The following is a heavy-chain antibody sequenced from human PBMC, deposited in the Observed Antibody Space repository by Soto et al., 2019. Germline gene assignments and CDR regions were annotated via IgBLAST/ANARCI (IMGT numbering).Heavy chain of an antibody. Sequence: GGSLRLSCAASGFTFSSYVMHWVRQAPGKGLEWVAVIWYDGSNKYYADSVKGRFAVSRDDSRNMVYLQMNSLKTEDTGIYYCTTDSYSSTIIVRFDYWGQGTVVTVSS. CDR3: TTDSYSSTIIVRFDY. D-gene: IGHD1-26*01. V-gene: IGHV3-33*01. J-gene: IGHJ4*02. CDR1: GFTFSSYV. CDR2: IWYDGSNK.